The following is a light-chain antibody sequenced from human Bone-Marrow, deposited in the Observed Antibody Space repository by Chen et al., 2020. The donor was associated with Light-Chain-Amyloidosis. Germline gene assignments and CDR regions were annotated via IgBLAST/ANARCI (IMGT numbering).Light chain of an antibody. CDR2: RDT. CDR1: VLPTKY. Sequence: SYELTQPPSVSVSPVPTARITCSGDVLPTKYAYWYQQKPGQAPVLVIHRDTERPSGISERFSGSSSGTTATLTISGVQAEDEADYHCQSADSSGTYEVIFGGGTKLTVL. J-gene: IGLJ2*01. CDR3: QSADSSGTYEVI. V-gene: IGLV3-25*03.